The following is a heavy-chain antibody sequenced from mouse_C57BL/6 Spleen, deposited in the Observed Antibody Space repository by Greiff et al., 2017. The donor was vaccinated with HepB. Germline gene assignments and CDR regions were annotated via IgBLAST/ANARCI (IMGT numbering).Heavy chain of an antibody. J-gene: IGHJ3*01. CDR1: GYAFTNYL. V-gene: IGHV1-54*01. D-gene: IGHD2-3*01. CDR3: GREGNDGYCGFAY. Sequence: VQLQESGAELVRPGTSVKVSCKASGYAFTNYLIEWVKQRPGQGLEWIGVINPGSGGTNYNEKFKGKATLTADKSSSTAYMQLSSLTSEDSAVYCGGREGNDGYCGFAYWGQGTLVTVSA. CDR2: INPGSGGT.